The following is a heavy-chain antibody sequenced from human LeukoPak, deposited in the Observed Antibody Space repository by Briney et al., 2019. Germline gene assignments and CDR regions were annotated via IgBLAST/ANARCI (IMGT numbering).Heavy chain of an antibody. Sequence: GGSLRLSCAASGFTFSDYWMSWVRQAPGKGLEGVANIKQDGSEKYYVDSVKGRFTISRDNAKNSLYLQMNSLRAEDTAVYYCAREPYAEEFDYWGQGTLVTVSS. CDR2: IKQDGSEK. V-gene: IGHV3-7*04. CDR3: AREPYAEEFDY. D-gene: IGHD4-17*01. CDR1: GFTFSDYW. J-gene: IGHJ4*02.